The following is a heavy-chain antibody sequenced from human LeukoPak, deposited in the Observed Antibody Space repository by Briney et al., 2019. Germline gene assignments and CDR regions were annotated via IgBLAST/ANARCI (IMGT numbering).Heavy chain of an antibody. Sequence: ASVKVSCKASGYTFTGYYMHWVRQAPGQGLKWMGWINPNSGGTNYAQKFQGWVTMTRDTSISTAYMELSRLRSDDTAVYYCARAGGILWSPFDPWGQGTLVTVSS. D-gene: IGHD3-10*01. V-gene: IGHV1-2*04. CDR2: INPNSGGT. CDR1: GYTFTGYY. CDR3: ARAGGILWSPFDP. J-gene: IGHJ5*02.